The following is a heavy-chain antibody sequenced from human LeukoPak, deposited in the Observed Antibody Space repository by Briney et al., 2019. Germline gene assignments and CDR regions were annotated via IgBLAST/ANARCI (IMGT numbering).Heavy chain of an antibody. V-gene: IGHV4-59*01. J-gene: IGHJ5*02. CDR3: ARTKREYSGYVFQFNWFDP. D-gene: IGHD5-12*01. Sequence: PSETLSLTCTVSGGSISSYYWSWMRQPPGKGLEWIGYIYYSRSTNYNPSLKSRVTISVDTSKNQFSLKLSSVTAADTAVYYCARTKREYSGYVFQFNWFDPWGQGTLATVSS. CDR1: GGSISSYY. CDR2: IYYSRST.